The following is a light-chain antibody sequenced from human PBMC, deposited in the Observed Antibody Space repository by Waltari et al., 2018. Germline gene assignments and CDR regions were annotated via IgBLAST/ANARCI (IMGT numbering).Light chain of an antibody. Sequence: DIQMTQSPSTLSASVGDRFTITCRASQSLSNWLDWYQQKPGKAPKLLIYKASTLESEVPSRFSGSGSGTEFTLTISSLQPDDFATYYCQQYNSYSLLTFGGGTKVEIK. CDR1: QSLSNW. CDR2: KAS. V-gene: IGKV1-5*03. CDR3: QQYNSYSLLT. J-gene: IGKJ4*01.